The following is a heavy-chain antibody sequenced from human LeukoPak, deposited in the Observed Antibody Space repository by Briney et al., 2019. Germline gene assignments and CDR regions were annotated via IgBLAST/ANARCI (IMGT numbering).Heavy chain of an antibody. CDR2: ISTSSSII. Sequence: PGGSLRLSCAASGFTFSSYGMNWVRQAPGKGLEWVSYISTSSSIIYYVDSVKGRFTISRDTAKSSLYLQMTSLRDDDTAVYYCARGGYIDYWGQGTLVTVSS. CDR3: ARGGYIDY. CDR1: GFTFSSYG. J-gene: IGHJ4*02. D-gene: IGHD5-12*01. V-gene: IGHV3-48*02.